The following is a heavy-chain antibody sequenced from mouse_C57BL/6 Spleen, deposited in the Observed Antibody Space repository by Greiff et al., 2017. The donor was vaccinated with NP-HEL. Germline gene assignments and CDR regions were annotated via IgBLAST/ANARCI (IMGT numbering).Heavy chain of an antibody. CDR3: ARDDYYGSSWAY. CDR2: INPNYGTT. Sequence: VQLQQSGPELVKPGASVKISCKASGYSFTDYNMNWVKQSNGKSLEWIGVINPNYGTTSYTQKFTVKATLTVDQSSSTAYMQLNSLTSEDSAVYYGARDDYYGSSWAYWGQGTLVTVSA. V-gene: IGHV1-39*01. CDR1: GYSFTDYN. D-gene: IGHD1-1*01. J-gene: IGHJ3*01.